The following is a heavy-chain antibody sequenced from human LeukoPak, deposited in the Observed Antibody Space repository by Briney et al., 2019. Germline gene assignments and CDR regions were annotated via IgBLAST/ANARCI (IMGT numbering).Heavy chain of an antibody. D-gene: IGHD5-12*01. V-gene: IGHV4-59*01. CDR1: GGSISSYY. CDR2: IYYSGST. CDR3: ARDNSVGDSAWWFDP. Sequence: PSKTLSLTCTVSGGSISSYYWSWIRQPPGKGLEWIGYIYYSGSTNYKPSLKSRVTISVETSKNQFSLKLRSVTAADTAVYYCARDNSVGDSAWWFDPWGQGTLVTVSS. J-gene: IGHJ5*02.